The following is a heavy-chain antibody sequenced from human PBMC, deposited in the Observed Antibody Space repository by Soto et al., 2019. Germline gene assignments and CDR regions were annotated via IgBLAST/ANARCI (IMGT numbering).Heavy chain of an antibody. Sequence: SGATLVNPTQTLTLTCTFSGFSLSTSGVGVGWIRQPPGKALEWLALIYWDDDKRYSPSLKSRLTITKDTSKNQVVLTMTNMDPVDTATYYCAHLHSYGYNPASFDYWGQGALVPVSS. CDR2: IYWDDDK. CDR3: AHLHSYGYNPASFDY. D-gene: IGHD5-18*01. CDR1: GFSLSTSGVG. V-gene: IGHV2-5*02. J-gene: IGHJ4*02.